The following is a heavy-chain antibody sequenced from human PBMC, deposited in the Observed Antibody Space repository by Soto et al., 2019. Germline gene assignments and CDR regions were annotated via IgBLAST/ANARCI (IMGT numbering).Heavy chain of an antibody. CDR2: IYFAGTT. J-gene: IGHJ5*01. CDR1: GGSISPYY. CDR3: ARRGGLFQALDS. Sequence: QVQLQESGPGLVKPSETLYLTCTVSGGSISPYYWSWIRQPPGTGLEWIGYIYFAGTTKYNPSHNSRVTISVYSSKTQFSLNLPSVTAADTAVCYCARRGGLFQALDSWGSGTLVTVSS. V-gene: IGHV4-59*08. D-gene: IGHD2-15*01.